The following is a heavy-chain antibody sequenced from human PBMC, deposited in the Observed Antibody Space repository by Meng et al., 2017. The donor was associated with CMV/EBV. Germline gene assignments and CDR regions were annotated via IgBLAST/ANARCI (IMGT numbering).Heavy chain of an antibody. CDR3: ASSQQLAEKHFDY. Sequence: SETLSLTCTVSGGSISSYYWSWIRQPPGKGLEWIGCIYYSGSTNYNPSLKSRVTISVDTSKNQFSLTLSSVTAADTAVYYCASSQQLAEKHFDYWGQGTLVTVSS. D-gene: IGHD6-13*01. J-gene: IGHJ4*02. CDR1: GGSISSYY. CDR2: IYYSGST. V-gene: IGHV4-59*01.